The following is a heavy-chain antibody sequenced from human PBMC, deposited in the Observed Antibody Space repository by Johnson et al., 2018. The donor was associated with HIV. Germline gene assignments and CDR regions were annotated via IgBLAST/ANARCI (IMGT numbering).Heavy chain of an antibody. Sequence: VQLVESGGGLVQPGGSLRLSCAASGFTFSSYAMHWVRQAPGKGLEYVSAISSNGGSTYYANSVKGRFTISRDNSKNTLYLQMGSLRAEDMAVYYCARAWRAPPDYGGNPGAFDIWGQVTMVTVSS. V-gene: IGHV3-64*01. CDR2: ISSNGGST. CDR1: GFTFSSYA. D-gene: IGHD4-23*01. CDR3: ARAWRAPPDYGGNPGAFDI. J-gene: IGHJ3*02.